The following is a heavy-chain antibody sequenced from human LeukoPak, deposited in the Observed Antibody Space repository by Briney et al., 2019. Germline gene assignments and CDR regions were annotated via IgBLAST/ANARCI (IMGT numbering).Heavy chain of an antibody. CDR3: ARGGKYQLRSYYYYYYGMDV. CDR1: GYTFTSYG. J-gene: IGHJ6*02. V-gene: IGHV1-69*04. D-gene: IGHD2-2*01. CDR2: IIPILGIA. Sequence: ASVKVSCKASGYTFTSYGISWVRQAPGQGLEWMGRIIPILGIANYAQKFQGRVTITADKSTSTAYMELSSLRSEDTAVYYCARGGKYQLRSYYYYYYGMDVWGQGTTVTVSS.